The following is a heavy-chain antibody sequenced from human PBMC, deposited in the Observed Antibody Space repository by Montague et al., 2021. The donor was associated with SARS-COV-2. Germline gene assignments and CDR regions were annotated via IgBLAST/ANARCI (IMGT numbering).Heavy chain of an antibody. D-gene: IGHD5-12*01. J-gene: IGHJ4*02. CDR3: ARGWVATIPHMDN. V-gene: IGHV6-1*01. CDR1: GDSVSSNRAA. Sequence: CALSGDSVSSNRAAWNWIRQAPSRGLEWLGRTYYRSKWHNDYAVSVKSRITINPDTSKNQFSLQLKSVTPEDTAVYYCARGWVATIPHMDNWGQGSLVIVSS. CDR2: TYYRSKWHN.